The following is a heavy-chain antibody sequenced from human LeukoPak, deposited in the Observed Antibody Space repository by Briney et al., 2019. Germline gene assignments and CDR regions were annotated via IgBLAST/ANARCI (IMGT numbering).Heavy chain of an antibody. D-gene: IGHD3-3*01. Sequence: GGSLRLSCAASGFTFSSYWMHWVRQAPGKGLVWVSRINSDGSSTIYADSVKCRFTISRDNAKNTLYLQMNSLRAEDTAVYCCARGIFGVVAGVFDLWREDTMVPVSS. J-gene: IGHJ3*01. CDR2: INSDGSST. V-gene: IGHV3-74*01. CDR3: ARGIFGVVAGVFDL. CDR1: GFTFSSYW.